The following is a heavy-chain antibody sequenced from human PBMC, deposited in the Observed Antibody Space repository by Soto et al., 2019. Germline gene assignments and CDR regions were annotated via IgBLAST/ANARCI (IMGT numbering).Heavy chain of an antibody. J-gene: IGHJ6*02. D-gene: IGHD3-3*01. Sequence: PSETLSLTCTVSGGSISSYYWSWIRQPPGKGLEWIGYIYYSGSTNYNPSLKSRVTISVDTSRNQFSLKLSSVTAADTAVYYCAREALPPAYYDFWSGYYGLGYYGMDVWGQGTTVTVSS. CDR2: IYYSGST. CDR3: AREALPPAYYDFWSGYYGLGYYGMDV. V-gene: IGHV4-59*01. CDR1: GGSISSYY.